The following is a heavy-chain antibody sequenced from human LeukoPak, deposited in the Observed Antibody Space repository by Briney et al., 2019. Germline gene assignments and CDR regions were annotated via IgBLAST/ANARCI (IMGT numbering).Heavy chain of an antibody. CDR2: TNAYNGNT. CDR1: GYTFGNSG. CDR3: AREERYCSSSRCFVGVGNDY. D-gene: IGHD2-2*01. Sequence: ASVKVSCKASGYTFGNSGISWVRQAPGQGLEWMGWTNAYNGNTIYAENFQGRVIMTTDTSTSTAYMELTSLRSDDTAVYYCAREERYCSSSRCFVGVGNDYWGQGTLVSVSS. V-gene: IGHV1-18*01. J-gene: IGHJ4*02.